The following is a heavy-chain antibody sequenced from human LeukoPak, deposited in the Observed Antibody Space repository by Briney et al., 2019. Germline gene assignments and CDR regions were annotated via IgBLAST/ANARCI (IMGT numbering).Heavy chain of an antibody. V-gene: IGHV4-4*07. CDR1: GGSISSYY. CDR3: ARGYFDWDNWFDP. D-gene: IGHD3-9*01. Sequence: SETLSLTCTVSGGSISSYYGSWIRQPAGKGLEWIGRIYTSGSTNYNPSLKSRVTMSVDTSKNQLSLKLSSVTAADTAVYYCARGYFDWDNWFDPWGQGTLVTVSS. J-gene: IGHJ5*02. CDR2: IYTSGST.